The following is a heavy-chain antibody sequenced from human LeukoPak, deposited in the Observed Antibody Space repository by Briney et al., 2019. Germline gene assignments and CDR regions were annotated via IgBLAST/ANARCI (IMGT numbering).Heavy chain of an antibody. Sequence: GGSLRLSCAASGFTVSSSYMTWVRQAPGKGLEWVSVIRSGGSTVYADSVKGRFTISRDNAKNSLYLQLNSLRAEDTAVYYCASNGGYSSSWYEFLDPYHWFDPWGQGTLVTVSS. V-gene: IGHV3-53*01. CDR3: ASNGGYSSSWYEFLDPYHWFDP. D-gene: IGHD6-13*01. J-gene: IGHJ5*02. CDR2: IRSGGST. CDR1: GFTVSSSY.